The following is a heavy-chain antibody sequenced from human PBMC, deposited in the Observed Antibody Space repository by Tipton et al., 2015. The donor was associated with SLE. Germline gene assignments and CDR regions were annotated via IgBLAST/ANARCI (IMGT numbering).Heavy chain of an antibody. CDR3: ARLLTREVDY. CDR1: GGSISSRSYY. J-gene: IGHJ4*02. V-gene: IGHV4-39*01. D-gene: IGHD7-27*01. CDR2: IYYTGGT. Sequence: TLSLTCTVSGGSISSRSYYCDWIRQPPGKGLEWIGSIYYTGGTSYYPSLKSRVTMSVDTSKNQFSLNLSSVTAADTAVYYCARLLTREVDYWGQGTLVTVSS.